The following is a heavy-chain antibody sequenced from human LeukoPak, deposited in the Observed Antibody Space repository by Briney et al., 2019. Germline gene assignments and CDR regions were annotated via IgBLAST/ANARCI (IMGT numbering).Heavy chain of an antibody. CDR3: AKDRELLWFGELLPFDY. CDR1: GFTFSSYA. J-gene: IGHJ4*02. V-gene: IGHV3-23*01. CDR2: ISGSGGST. Sequence: GGSLRLSCAASGFTFSSYAMSWARQAPGKGLEWVSAISGSGGSTYYADSVKGRFTISRDNSKNTLYLQMNSLRAEDTAVYYCAKDRELLWFGELLPFDYWGQGTLVTVSS. D-gene: IGHD3-10*01.